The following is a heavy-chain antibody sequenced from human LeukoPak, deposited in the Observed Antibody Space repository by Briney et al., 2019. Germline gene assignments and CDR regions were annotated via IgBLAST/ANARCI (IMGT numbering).Heavy chain of an antibody. CDR3: ARRSYSSGSYYFDY. D-gene: IGHD6-25*01. CDR1: GGSITSYY. Sequence: SETLSLTCTVSGGSITSYYWSWIRQSPGKGLEWIGYIYYSGSTNYNPSLKSRVTISVDTSKNQFSLKLSSVTAADTAVYYCARRSYSSGSYYFDYWGQGTLVTVSS. CDR2: IYYSGST. J-gene: IGHJ4*02. V-gene: IGHV4-59*08.